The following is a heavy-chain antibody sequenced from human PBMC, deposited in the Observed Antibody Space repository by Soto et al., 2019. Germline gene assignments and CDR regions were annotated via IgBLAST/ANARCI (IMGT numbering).Heavy chain of an antibody. D-gene: IGHD3-22*01. CDR2: ISYDGSNK. CDR3: TMIVVGKPTTSLKLSDY. V-gene: IGHV3-30*03. CDR1: GFTFSSYG. J-gene: IGHJ4*02. Sequence: HPGGSLRLSCAASGFTFSSYGMHWVRQAPGKGLEWVAVISYDGSNKYYADSVKGRFTISRDNSKNTLYLQMNSLRAEDTAVYYCTMIVVGKPTTSLKLSDYWGQGTLVTVSS.